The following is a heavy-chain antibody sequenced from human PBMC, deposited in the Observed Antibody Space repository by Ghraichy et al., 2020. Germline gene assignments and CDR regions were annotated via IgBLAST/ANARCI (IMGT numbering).Heavy chain of an antibody. Sequence: GGSLRLSCAASGFIFSSYGMHWVRQAPGKGLEWVAFIGYDGRTKYYADSVKGRFTISRDNTTNTVYLQMNSLRAEDTAVFYCAKGGEELLYLYYFDYWGQGTLVTVSS. CDR3: AKGGEELLYLYYFDY. CDR2: IGYDGRTK. CDR1: GFIFSSYG. V-gene: IGHV3-30*02. D-gene: IGHD3-10*01. J-gene: IGHJ4*02.